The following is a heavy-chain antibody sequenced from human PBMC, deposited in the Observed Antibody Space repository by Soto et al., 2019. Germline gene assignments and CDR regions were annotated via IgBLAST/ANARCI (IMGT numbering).Heavy chain of an antibody. V-gene: IGHV1-46*03. Sequence: GASVKVSCKASGYTITSYYMHWVRQAPGQGLEWMGIINPSGGSTSYAQKFQGRVTMTRDTSTSTVYMELSSLRSEDTAVYYCARGLRYCSGGSCQTRLIGAFDIWGQGTMVTVSS. CDR2: INPSGGST. D-gene: IGHD2-15*01. CDR3: ARGLRYCSGGSCQTRLIGAFDI. CDR1: GYTITSYY. J-gene: IGHJ3*02.